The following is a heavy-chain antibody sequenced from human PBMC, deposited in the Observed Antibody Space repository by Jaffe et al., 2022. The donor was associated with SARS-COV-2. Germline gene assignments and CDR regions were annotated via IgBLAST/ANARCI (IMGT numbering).Heavy chain of an antibody. CDR2: ISYDGSNK. D-gene: IGHD6-19*01. CDR3: AKEGSGWYGYFYY. Sequence: QVQLVESGGGVVQPGRSLRLSCAASGFTFSSYGMHWVRQAPGKGLEWVAVISYDGSNKYYADSVKGRFTISRDNSKNTLYLQMNSLRAEDTAVYYCAKEGSGWYGYFYYWGQGTLVTVSS. J-gene: IGHJ4*02. V-gene: IGHV3-30*18. CDR1: GFTFSSYG.